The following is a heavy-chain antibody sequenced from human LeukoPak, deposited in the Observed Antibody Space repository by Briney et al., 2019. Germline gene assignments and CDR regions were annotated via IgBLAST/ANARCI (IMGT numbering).Heavy chain of an antibody. CDR2: ISSTTSNI. CDR3: ARGGSIAARPIDY. Sequence: GGSLRLSCAASGFTFSSYSMSWVRQAPGKGLKWVSYISSTTSNIYYADSVKGRFTISRDNSKNTLFLQMGSLRAEDMAVYYCARGGSIAARPIDYWGQGTLVTVSS. CDR1: GFTFSSYS. V-gene: IGHV3-48*01. J-gene: IGHJ4*02. D-gene: IGHD6-6*01.